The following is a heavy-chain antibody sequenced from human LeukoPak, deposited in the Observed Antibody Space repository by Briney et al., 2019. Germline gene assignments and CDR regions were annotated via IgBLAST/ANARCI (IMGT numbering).Heavy chain of an antibody. J-gene: IGHJ5*02. D-gene: IGHD3-22*01. CDR2: INPNSGGT. Sequence: ASVKVSCKASGFIFTGYYMHWVRQAPGQVLEWMGWINPNSGGTNYAQKFQGRVTMTRDTSISTAYMELSRLRSDDTAVYYCARDQSNGYYINWFDPWGQGTLVTVSS. CDR1: GFIFTGYY. CDR3: ARDQSNGYYINWFDP. V-gene: IGHV1-2*02.